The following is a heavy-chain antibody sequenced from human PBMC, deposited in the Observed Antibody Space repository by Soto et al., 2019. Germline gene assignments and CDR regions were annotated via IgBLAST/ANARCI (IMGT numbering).Heavy chain of an antibody. CDR1: GGSISSSSYY. Sequence: QLQLQESGPGLVKPSETLSLTCTVSGGSISSSSYYWGWIRQPPGKGLEWIGSSYYSGSTYYNPSLKSRVTISVDTSKNQFSLKLSSVTAADTAVYYCARCLNTTIDPWGQGTLVTVSS. J-gene: IGHJ5*02. CDR2: SYYSGST. D-gene: IGHD1-26*01. V-gene: IGHV4-39*01. CDR3: ARCLNTTIDP.